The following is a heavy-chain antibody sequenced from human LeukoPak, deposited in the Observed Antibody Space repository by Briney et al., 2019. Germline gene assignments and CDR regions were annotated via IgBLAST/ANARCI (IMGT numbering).Heavy chain of an antibody. V-gene: IGHV4-39*01. CDR3: ARHKDYYYYYMDV. J-gene: IGHJ6*03. CDR1: GDSISSSSYY. CDR2: IYYTGYT. Sequence: SETLSLTCTVSGDSISSSSYYWGWIRQPPGEGLEWIGSIYYTGYTYYNPSLKSRVTISVATSKNQFSLRLSSVTAADTAVFYCARHKDYYYYYMDVWGKGTTVTVSS.